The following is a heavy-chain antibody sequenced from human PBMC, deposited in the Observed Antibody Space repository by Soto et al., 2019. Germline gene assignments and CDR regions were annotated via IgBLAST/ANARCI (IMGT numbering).Heavy chain of an antibody. J-gene: IGHJ2*01. CDR3: ARDAPESYNGWYFDL. CDR1: GGSVSSGSYY. Sequence: QVQLQESGPGLVKPSETLSLTCTVSGGSVSSGSYYWSWIRQPPGKGLEWIGYIYYSGSTNYNPSLKSRVTISVDTSKNQFSLKLSSVTAADTAVYYCARDAPESYNGWYFDLWGRGTLVTVSS. CDR2: IYYSGST. V-gene: IGHV4-61*01. D-gene: IGHD1-26*01.